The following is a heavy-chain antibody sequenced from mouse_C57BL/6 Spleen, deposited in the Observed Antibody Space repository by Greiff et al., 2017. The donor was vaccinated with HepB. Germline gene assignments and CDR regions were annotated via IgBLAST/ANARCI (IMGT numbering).Heavy chain of an antibody. D-gene: IGHD2-12*01. CDR1: GFTFSSYG. J-gene: IGHJ2*01. CDR2: ISSGGSYT. Sequence: EVNLVESGGDLVKPGGSLKLSCAASGFTFSSYGMSWVRQTPDKRLEWVATISSGGSYTYYPDSVKGRFTISRDNAKNTLYLQMSSLKSEDTAMYYCARHEDSFCDYWGQGTTLTVSS. CDR3: ARHEDSFCDY. V-gene: IGHV5-6*01.